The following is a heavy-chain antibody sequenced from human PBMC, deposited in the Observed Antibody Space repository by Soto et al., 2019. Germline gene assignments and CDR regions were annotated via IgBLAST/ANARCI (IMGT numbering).Heavy chain of an antibody. V-gene: IGHV4-39*01. CDR2: IYYSGST. J-gene: IGHJ4*02. CDR1: GGSISSTTYS. D-gene: IGHD5-18*01. CDR3: ARHGYYPYPYFDY. Sequence: LSETLSLTCTVSGGSISSTTYSWGWIRQPPGKGLEWIGTIYYSGSTYYNPSLKSRVTISVDTSKNQFSLKVNSVTAADTAIYYCARHGYYPYPYFDYWGQGTLVTVSS.